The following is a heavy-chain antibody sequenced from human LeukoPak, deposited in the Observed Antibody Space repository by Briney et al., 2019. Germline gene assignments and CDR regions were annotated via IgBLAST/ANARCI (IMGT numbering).Heavy chain of an antibody. CDR2: ISSSGSTI. Sequence: GSLRLSCAASGFTFSDYYMSWIRQAPGKGLEWVSYISSSGSTIYYADSVKGRFTISRDDSRNTLYLQMDSLKIEDTAVYYCTTDRYYDNSELQFQHWGQGTLVAVSS. V-gene: IGHV3-11*01. D-gene: IGHD3-22*01. CDR1: GFTFSDYY. CDR3: TTDRYYDNSELQFQH. J-gene: IGHJ1*01.